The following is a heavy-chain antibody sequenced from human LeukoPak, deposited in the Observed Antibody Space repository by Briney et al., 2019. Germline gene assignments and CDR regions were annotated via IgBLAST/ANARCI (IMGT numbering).Heavy chain of an antibody. CDR3: ARWGCSSTSCYLDY. V-gene: IGHV4-34*01. Sequence: PSETLSLTCAVYGGSFSGYYWSWIRQPPGKGLEWIGEINHSGSTNYNPSLKSRVTISVDTSKNQFSLKLSSVTAADTAVYYCARWGCSSTSCYLDYWGQGTLVTVSS. CDR2: INHSGST. CDR1: GGSFSGYY. D-gene: IGHD2-2*01. J-gene: IGHJ4*02.